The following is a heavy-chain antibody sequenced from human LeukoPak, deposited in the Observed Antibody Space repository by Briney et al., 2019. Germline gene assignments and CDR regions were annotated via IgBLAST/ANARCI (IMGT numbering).Heavy chain of an antibody. Sequence: GGSLRLSCAASGLTFDDYGMSWVRQAPGKGLEWVSGISWNGGSTSYADSVKGRFTISRDNAKNSLYLQMNSLRAEDTALYYCARGLSIAVAGTVDYWGQGTLVTVSS. V-gene: IGHV3-20*04. D-gene: IGHD6-19*01. CDR1: GLTFDDYG. CDR3: ARGLSIAVAGTVDY. CDR2: ISWNGGST. J-gene: IGHJ4*02.